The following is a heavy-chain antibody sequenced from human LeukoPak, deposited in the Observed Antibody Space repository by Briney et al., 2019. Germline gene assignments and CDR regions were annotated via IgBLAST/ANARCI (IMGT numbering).Heavy chain of an antibody. J-gene: IGHJ6*02. CDR1: GYTFTSYG. CDR3: ARDLWWSGTDYYYYGMDV. V-gene: IGHV1-18*01. CDR2: ISAYNGNT. D-gene: IGHD3-16*01. Sequence: ASVTVSCTASGYTFTSYGISWVRQAPGQGLEWMGWISAYNGNTNYAQKLQGRVTMTTDTSTSTAYMEVRSLRSDDTAVYYCARDLWWSGTDYYYYGMDVWGQGTTVTVSS.